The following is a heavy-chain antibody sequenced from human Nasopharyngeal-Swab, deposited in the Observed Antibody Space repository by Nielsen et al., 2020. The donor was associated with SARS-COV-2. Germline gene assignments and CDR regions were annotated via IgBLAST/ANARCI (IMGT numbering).Heavy chain of an antibody. J-gene: IGHJ6*02. Sequence: GGSLRLSCAASGFTFSSYWMSWVRQAPGKGLEWVANIKQDGSEKYYVDSVKGRFTISRDNAKNSLYLQMNSLRADDTAVYYCAREDYYDSSGLSNYYYGMDVWGQGTTVTVSS. CDR2: IKQDGSEK. CDR1: GFTFSSYW. V-gene: IGHV3-7*01. CDR3: AREDYYDSSGLSNYYYGMDV. D-gene: IGHD3-22*01.